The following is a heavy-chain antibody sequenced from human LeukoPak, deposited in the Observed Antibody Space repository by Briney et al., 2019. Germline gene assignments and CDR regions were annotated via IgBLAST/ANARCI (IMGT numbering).Heavy chain of an antibody. CDR1: GYTFTSYG. CDR2: ISAYNGNT. V-gene: IGHV1-18*01. J-gene: IGHJ4*02. D-gene: IGHD3-22*01. CDR3: ARAKYYYDSSGYPYYFDY. Sequence: AASVKVSYKASGYTFTSYGISWVRQAPGQGLEWMGWISAYNGNTNYAQKLQGRVTMTTDTSTSTAYMELRSLRSDDTAVYYCARAKYYYDSSGYPYYFDYWGQGTLVTVSS.